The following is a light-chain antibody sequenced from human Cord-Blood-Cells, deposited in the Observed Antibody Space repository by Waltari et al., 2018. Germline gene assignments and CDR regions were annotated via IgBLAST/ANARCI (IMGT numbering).Light chain of an antibody. Sequence: QSALTQPASVSGSPGQSITISCTGTSSDVGGYNYVSWYQQHPGQAPKLMIYDVSNRPSGVSNRCSGSKSGNTASLTISGLQAEDEADYYCSSYTSSSTWVFGGGTKLTVL. CDR2: DVS. J-gene: IGLJ3*02. V-gene: IGLV2-14*01. CDR3: SSYTSSSTWV. CDR1: SSDVGGYNY.